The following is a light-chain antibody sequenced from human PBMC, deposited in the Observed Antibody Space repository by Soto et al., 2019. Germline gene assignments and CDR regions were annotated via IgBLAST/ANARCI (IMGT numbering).Light chain of an antibody. CDR1: QSVSNN. CDR2: GTS. V-gene: IGKV3-15*01. J-gene: IGKJ1*01. Sequence: EIVMTQSPATLSVSPGERATLSCRASQSVSNNLAWYQKKPGQAPRLIIYGTSTRATGIPARFSGSGSVTEFTITIRSLQSEYFAFYYCQQYNNWCTFGQRTRADIK. CDR3: QQYNNWCT.